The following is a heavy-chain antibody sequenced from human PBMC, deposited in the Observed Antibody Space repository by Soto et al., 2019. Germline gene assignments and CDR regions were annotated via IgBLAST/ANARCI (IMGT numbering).Heavy chain of an antibody. Sequence: ASVKVSCKTFGYTFTIYGISWVRQAPGQGLEWMGWISAYNGHTIYAQKLQGRVTMTMDTSRNTAFMELRGLRSDDTAVYYCARADTLTGTTQYYFDYWGQGTLVTVSS. CDR1: GYTFTIYG. J-gene: IGHJ4*01. V-gene: IGHV1-18*01. D-gene: IGHD1-20*01. CDR3: ARADTLTGTTQYYFDY. CDR2: ISAYNGHT.